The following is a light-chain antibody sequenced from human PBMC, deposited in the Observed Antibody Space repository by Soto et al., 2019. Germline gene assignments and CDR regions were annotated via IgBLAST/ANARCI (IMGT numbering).Light chain of an antibody. CDR1: QSVSSSY. J-gene: IGKJ1*01. CDR2: GAS. Sequence: EILLKHSPKSLSGAAFERAPRSFRPSQSVSSSYLAWYQQKPGQAPRLLIYGASSRATGIPDRFSGSGSGTDFTLTISRLEPEDFAVYCCQHYGILTWKFAQGAIVDIK. V-gene: IGKV3-20*01. CDR3: QHYGILTWK.